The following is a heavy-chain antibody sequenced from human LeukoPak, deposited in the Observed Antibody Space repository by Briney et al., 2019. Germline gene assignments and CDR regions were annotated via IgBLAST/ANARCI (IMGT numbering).Heavy chain of an antibody. Sequence: GGSLRLPCAASGFTFSSYSMNWVRQAPGKGLEWVSYISSSSSTIYYADSVKGRFTISRDNAKNSLYLQMNSLRAEDTAVYYCARDAYYYDSSGYYSGSGYYYYMDVWGKGTTVTVSS. CDR3: ARDAYYYDSSGYYSGSGYYYYMDV. V-gene: IGHV3-48*01. D-gene: IGHD3-22*01. CDR2: ISSSSSTI. CDR1: GFTFSSYS. J-gene: IGHJ6*03.